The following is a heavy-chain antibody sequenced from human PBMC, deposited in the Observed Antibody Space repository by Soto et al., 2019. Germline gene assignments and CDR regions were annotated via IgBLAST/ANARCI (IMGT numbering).Heavy chain of an antibody. Sequence: GGSLRLSCAASGFTFSSYAMHWVRQAPGKGLEWVAVISYDGSNKYYADSVKGRFTISRDNSKNTLYLQMNSLRAEDTAVYYCARDCGGGYSYGYGIRGGRCYYYRMDVWGQGTTVTVSS. CDR2: ISYDGSNK. CDR3: ARDCGGGYSYGYGIRGGRCYYYRMDV. CDR1: GFTFSSYA. D-gene: IGHD5-18*01. J-gene: IGHJ6*02. V-gene: IGHV3-30-3*01.